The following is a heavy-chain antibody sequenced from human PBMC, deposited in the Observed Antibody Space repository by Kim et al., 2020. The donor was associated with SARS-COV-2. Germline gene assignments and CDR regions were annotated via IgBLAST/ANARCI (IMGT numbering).Heavy chain of an antibody. Sequence: YADSVKGRFTISRDNAKNSLYLEMNSLRVEDTAVYYCARDLLVVAGTVDYWGQGTLVTVSS. J-gene: IGHJ4*02. D-gene: IGHD6-19*01. V-gene: IGHV3-21*03. CDR3: ARDLLVVAGTVDY.